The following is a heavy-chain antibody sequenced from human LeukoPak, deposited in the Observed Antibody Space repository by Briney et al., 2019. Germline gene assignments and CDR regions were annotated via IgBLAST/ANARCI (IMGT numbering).Heavy chain of an antibody. J-gene: IGHJ6*02. CDR2: IKPDGSEK. CDR1: GFIFNSYS. CDR3: GRSMDV. Sequence: GGSLRLSCAASGFIFNSYSMNWVRQAPGKGLEWVANIKPDGSEKYYVDSVKGRFTISRDNAKNSLYLHMNSLRAEDTAVYYCGRSMDVWGQGTTVTVSS. V-gene: IGHV3-7*04.